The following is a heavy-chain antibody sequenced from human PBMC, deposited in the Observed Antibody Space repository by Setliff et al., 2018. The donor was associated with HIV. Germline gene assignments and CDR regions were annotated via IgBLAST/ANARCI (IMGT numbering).Heavy chain of an antibody. V-gene: IGHV1-69*05. CDR2: IIPIFGTA. CDR3: ARAHSGMDYYYYGMDV. J-gene: IGHJ6*02. CDR1: GGTFSSYA. D-gene: IGHD3-10*01. Sequence: GASVKVSCKASGGTFSSYAISWVRQAPGQGLEWMGGIIPIFGTANYAQKFQGRVTITTDESTSTAYMELSSLRSEDTAVYYCARAHSGMDYYYYGMDVWGQGTTVTVSS.